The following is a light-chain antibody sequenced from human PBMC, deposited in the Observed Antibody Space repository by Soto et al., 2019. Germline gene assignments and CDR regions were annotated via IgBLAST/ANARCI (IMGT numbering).Light chain of an antibody. J-gene: IGKJ5*01. V-gene: IGKV3D-20*02. CDR2: GAS. Sequence: EIVLTQSPGTLSLSPGERATLSCRASRDVSSNYLAWYQQKPGQAPRLLIYGASNRATGIPDRFSGSGSGTEFTLAISSLEPEDFAVYYCQQRSNWPITFGQGTRLEIK. CDR1: RDVSSNY. CDR3: QQRSNWPIT.